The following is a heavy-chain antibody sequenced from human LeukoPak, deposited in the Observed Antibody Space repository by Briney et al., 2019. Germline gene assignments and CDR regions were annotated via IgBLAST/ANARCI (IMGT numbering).Heavy chain of an antibody. V-gene: IGHV3-30*18. Sequence: GGSLRLSCAASGFTFSSYGMHWVRQAPGKGLEWVAVISCDGSNKYYADSVKGRFTISRDNSKNTLYLQMNSLRAEDTAVYYCAKDFEYSSSLFYYGMDVWGQGTTVTVSS. J-gene: IGHJ6*02. CDR3: AKDFEYSSSLFYYGMDV. CDR1: GFTFSSYG. D-gene: IGHD6-6*01. CDR2: ISCDGSNK.